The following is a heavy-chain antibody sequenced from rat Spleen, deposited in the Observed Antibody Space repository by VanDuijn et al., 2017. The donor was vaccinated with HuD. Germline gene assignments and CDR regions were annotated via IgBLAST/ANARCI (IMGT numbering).Heavy chain of an antibody. CDR2: ISYDGSST. D-gene: IGHD1-12*02. CDR3: ARHGSYYPWFAY. Sequence: EVQVVESDGGLVQPGRSLKLSCAASGFTFSDYNMAWVRQAPKKGLEWVATISYDGSSTYYRDSVKGRFTISRANAKSTLYLQMDSLRSEDTATYYCARHGSYYPWFAYWGQGTLVTVSS. J-gene: IGHJ3*01. CDR1: GFTFSDYN. V-gene: IGHV5-7*01.